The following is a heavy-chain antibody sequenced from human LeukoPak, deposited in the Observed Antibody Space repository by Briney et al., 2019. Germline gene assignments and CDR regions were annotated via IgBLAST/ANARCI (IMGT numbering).Heavy chain of an antibody. CDR1: GFTFSSYA. CDR2: ISGSGGST. Sequence: SGGSLRLSCAASGFTFSSYAMSWVRQAPGKGLEWVSAISGSGGSTYYADSVKGRFTISRDNSKNTLYLQINSLRAEDTAVYYCARDRQPYYYDSSAGGYGMDVWGQGTTVTVSS. V-gene: IGHV3-23*01. CDR3: ARDRQPYYYDSSAGGYGMDV. D-gene: IGHD3-22*01. J-gene: IGHJ6*02.